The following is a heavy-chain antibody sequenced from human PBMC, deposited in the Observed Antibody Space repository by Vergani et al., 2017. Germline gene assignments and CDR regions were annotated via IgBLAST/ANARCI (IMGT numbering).Heavy chain of an antibody. Sequence: VQLVESGGGLVKPGGSLRLSCAASGFTFSDYYMSWIRQAPGKGLEWVSYISSSSSYKNYADAVKGRFTISRDNAKNSLYLQMNSLRAEDTAVYYCARDSSSNWFDPWGQGTLVTVSS. CDR2: ISSSSSYK. J-gene: IGHJ5*02. CDR3: ARDSSSNWFDP. V-gene: IGHV3-11*05. CDR1: GFTFSDYY. D-gene: IGHD6-13*01.